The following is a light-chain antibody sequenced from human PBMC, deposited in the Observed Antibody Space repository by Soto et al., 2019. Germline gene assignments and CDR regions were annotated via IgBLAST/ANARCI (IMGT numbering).Light chain of an antibody. V-gene: IGKV1-5*03. Sequence: IQMTQSPSTLSASVGDRVIITCRASQSVSSWLAWYQHKPGKAPNLLIYKASRLASGVPSRFSGSGSGTEFTLTISILQPDDFATYYCQQHRSYPVTFGQGTRLEIK. J-gene: IGKJ5*01. CDR3: QQHRSYPVT. CDR2: KAS. CDR1: QSVSSW.